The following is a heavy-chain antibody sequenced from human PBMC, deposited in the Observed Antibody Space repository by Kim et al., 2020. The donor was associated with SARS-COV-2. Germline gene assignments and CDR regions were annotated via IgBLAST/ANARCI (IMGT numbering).Heavy chain of an antibody. Sequence: YNPSLQGRATTSMDTSKNEFSLKVNSVTAADAAVYYCARDLAGHDTFDIWGQGTLVTVSS. CDR3: ARDLAGHDTFDI. J-gene: IGHJ3*02. V-gene: IGHV4-31*02.